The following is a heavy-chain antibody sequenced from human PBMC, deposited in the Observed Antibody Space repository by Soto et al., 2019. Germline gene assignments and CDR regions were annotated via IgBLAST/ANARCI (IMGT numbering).Heavy chain of an antibody. CDR3: ARLGGAAATAFDI. D-gene: IGHD2-15*01. CDR1: GGSIRSGDHY. CDR2: IYYSGST. J-gene: IGHJ3*02. V-gene: IGHV4-30-4*01. Sequence: SETLSLTCTVSGGSIRSGDHYWGWIRPPPGKGLEWIAYIYYSGSTYYNPSLKSRVTISVDTSKNQFSLKLSSVTAADTAVYYCARLGGAAATAFDIWGQGTMVTVSS.